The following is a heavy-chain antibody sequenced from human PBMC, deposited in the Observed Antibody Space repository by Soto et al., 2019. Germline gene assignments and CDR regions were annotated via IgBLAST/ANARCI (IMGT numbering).Heavy chain of an antibody. V-gene: IGHV1-2*02. CDR3: ARERWEGAPHDAFDI. J-gene: IGHJ3*02. CDR2: INPNSGGT. Sequence: RASVKVSCKASGYTFTGYYMHWVRQAPGQGLEWMGWINPNSGGTNYAQKFQGRVTMTRDTSISTAYMELSRLRSDDTAVYYCARERWEGAPHDAFDIWGQGTMVTVSS. CDR1: GYTFTGYY. D-gene: IGHD1-26*01.